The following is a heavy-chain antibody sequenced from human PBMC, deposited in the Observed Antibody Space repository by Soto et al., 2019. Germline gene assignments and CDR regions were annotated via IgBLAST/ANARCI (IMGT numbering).Heavy chain of an antibody. V-gene: IGHV3-30-3*01. D-gene: IGHD6-6*01. CDR3: ARDTTLIAARPVTNDY. CDR1: GFTFSSYA. CDR2: ISYDGSNK. Sequence: GGSLRLSCAASGFTFSSYAMHWVRQAPGKGLEWVAVISYDGSNKYYADSVKGRFTISRDNSKNTLYLQMNSLRAEDTAVYYCARDTTLIAARPVTNDYWGQGTLVTVSS. J-gene: IGHJ4*02.